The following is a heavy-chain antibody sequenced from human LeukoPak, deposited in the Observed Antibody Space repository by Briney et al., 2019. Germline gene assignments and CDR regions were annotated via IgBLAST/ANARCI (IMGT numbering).Heavy chain of an antibody. J-gene: IGHJ4*02. CDR2: IFYSGST. Sequence: PSETLSLTCSVSGGSISGYYWGWIRQAPGKGLEWIGYIFYSGSTNYNPSLKSRVTIAVDTSKNQFSLNLRSVTAADTAVYYCARPQFGSGYYHEVDYWGQGILVTVSS. D-gene: IGHD3-22*01. CDR1: GGSISGYY. CDR3: ARPQFGSGYYHEVDY. V-gene: IGHV4-59*08.